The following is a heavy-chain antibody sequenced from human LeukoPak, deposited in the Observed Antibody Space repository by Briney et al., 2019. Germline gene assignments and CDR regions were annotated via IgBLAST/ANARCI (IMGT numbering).Heavy chain of an antibody. CDR3: ARIVAGNSFDY. D-gene: IGHD6-19*01. Sequence: GGSLRLSCAASGFTFSSYAMHWVRQAPGKGLERVAVISYDGSNKYYADSVKGRFTISRDNSKNTLYLQMNSLRAEDTAVYYCARIVAGNSFDYWGQGTLVTVSS. CDR1: GFTFSSYA. V-gene: IGHV3-30-3*01. CDR2: ISYDGSNK. J-gene: IGHJ4*02.